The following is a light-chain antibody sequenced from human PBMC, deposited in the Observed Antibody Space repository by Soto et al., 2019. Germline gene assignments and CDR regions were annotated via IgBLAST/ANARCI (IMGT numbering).Light chain of an antibody. CDR2: GAS. Sequence: EIVLTQSPGTLSLSPGARATLSCRASQSVSSSYLAWYQQKPGQAPRLLIYGASSRATGIPDRFSGSGSGTDFTLTISRLEPEDFAVYSCQQYGSSPRTFGQGTKLEIK. J-gene: IGKJ2*01. CDR3: QQYGSSPRT. CDR1: QSVSSSY. V-gene: IGKV3-20*01.